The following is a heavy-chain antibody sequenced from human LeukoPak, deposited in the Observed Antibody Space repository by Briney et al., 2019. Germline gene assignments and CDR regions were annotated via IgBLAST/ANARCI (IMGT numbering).Heavy chain of an antibody. CDR1: GFTLSSYI. D-gene: IGHD6-19*01. CDR3: ARDGSVTYHTAFDF. J-gene: IGHJ4*02. V-gene: IGHV3-7*01. Sequence: GGSLRLSCAASGFTLSSYIMNWVRQAPGRGLECLAIINEDGSEKHHVDSVKGRFTISRDNAKNSLFLEMNNLRDDDTAVYYCARDGSVTYHTAFDFWGQGTLVSVS. CDR2: INEDGSEK.